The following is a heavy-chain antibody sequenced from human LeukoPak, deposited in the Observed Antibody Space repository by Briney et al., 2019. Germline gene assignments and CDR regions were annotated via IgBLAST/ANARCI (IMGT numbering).Heavy chain of an antibody. V-gene: IGHV1-2*02. J-gene: IGHJ4*02. CDR3: ARGYRTSWYDY. CDR2: INPNSGDT. D-gene: IGHD2-2*01. CDR1: GYTFTGYY. Sequence: ASVKVSRKASGYTFTGYYMHWVRQAPGQGLEWMGWINPNSGDTNYAQKFQGRVTMTRDTSISTAYMELSSLRSDDTAVFFCARGYRTSWYDYWGQGTLVTVSS.